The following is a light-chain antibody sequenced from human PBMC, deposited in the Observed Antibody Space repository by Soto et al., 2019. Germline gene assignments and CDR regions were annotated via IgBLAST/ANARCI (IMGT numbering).Light chain of an antibody. Sequence: EIVMTQSPAALSVSPGERATLSCRASQSVSNNLAWYQQKLGQAPRLLIYGASTRATGIPARFSGSGSGTEFTLSISRLQSEDFAVYFCQQYNNWPPWTFGQGTKVEIK. V-gene: IGKV3-15*01. CDR2: GAS. CDR1: QSVSNN. J-gene: IGKJ1*01. CDR3: QQYNNWPPWT.